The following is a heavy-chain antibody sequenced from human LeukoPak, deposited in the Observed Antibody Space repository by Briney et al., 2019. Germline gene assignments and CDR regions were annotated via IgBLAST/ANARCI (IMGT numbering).Heavy chain of an antibody. CDR3: AKDDDYGDYGIDY. CDR2: IRYDGSNK. V-gene: IGHV3-30*02. Sequence: GGSLRLSCAASGFGISTYWIHWVRQAPGKGLEWVAFIRYDGSNKYYADSVKGRFTISRDNSKNTLYLQMNSLRAEDTAVYYCAKDDDYGDYGIDYWGQGTLVTVSS. J-gene: IGHJ4*02. D-gene: IGHD4-17*01. CDR1: GFGISTYW.